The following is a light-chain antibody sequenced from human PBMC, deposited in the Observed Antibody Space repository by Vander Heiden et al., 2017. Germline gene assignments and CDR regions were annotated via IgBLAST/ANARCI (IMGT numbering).Light chain of an antibody. CDR3: QQDDGYPFT. V-gene: IGKV1-8*01. CDR1: QGISSY. J-gene: IGKJ3*01. Sequence: AIRMTQSPSPFSASTGDRVTITCRASQGISSYLAWYQQKPGKAPKLLIYAASTLQTGVPSRFSGSGSGTDFTLTISCLQSEDFATYSCQQDDGYPFTVGHGTRVDIK. CDR2: AAS.